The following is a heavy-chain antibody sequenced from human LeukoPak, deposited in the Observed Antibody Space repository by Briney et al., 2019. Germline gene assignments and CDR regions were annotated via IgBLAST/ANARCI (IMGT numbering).Heavy chain of an antibody. V-gene: IGHV3-33*02. Sequence: PGESLRLSCAPSGFTLRSYGMHWFHQAPAKGLEGVAGIWSGGINKYYPDAAKGRFTISRDNSTNTLYLQMNSLRAQNPAVYYFAREISPSYSFDIGGEGTMVTV. CDR1: GFTLRSYG. J-gene: IGHJ3*02. D-gene: IGHD2/OR15-2a*01. CDR2: IWSGGINK. CDR3: AREISPSYSFDI.